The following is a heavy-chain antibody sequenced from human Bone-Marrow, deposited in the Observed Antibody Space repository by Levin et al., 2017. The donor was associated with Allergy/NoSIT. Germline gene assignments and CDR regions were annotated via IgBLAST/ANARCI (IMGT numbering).Heavy chain of an antibody. D-gene: IGHD3-16*01. Sequence: SETLSLTCTVSGDSISSSSYYWGWIRQPPGKGLEWIGSTHSTGNTYYNPSLRSRVTISVDTSNNQIYLKLSSVTAADTAVDYCARQVYDYIWGGFSFDRWGQGTLVPVSS. V-gene: IGHV4-39*01. CDR1: GDSISSSSYY. J-gene: IGHJ4*02. CDR3: ARQVYDYIWGGFSFDR. CDR2: THSTGNT.